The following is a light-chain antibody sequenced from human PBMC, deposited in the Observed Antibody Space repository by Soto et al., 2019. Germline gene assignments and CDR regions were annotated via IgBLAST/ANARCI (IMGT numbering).Light chain of an antibody. Sequence: ELVMTQSPATLSVSPGETATLSCRASQSVSSNLAWYQQKPGQAPRLLIYGASTRATGIPARFSGSGSGTEFSLTISSLQSEDIAVYYCQQYNNWPPYTFGQGTKLEIK. CDR3: QQYNNWPPYT. CDR1: QSVSSN. J-gene: IGKJ2*01. CDR2: GAS. V-gene: IGKV3-15*01.